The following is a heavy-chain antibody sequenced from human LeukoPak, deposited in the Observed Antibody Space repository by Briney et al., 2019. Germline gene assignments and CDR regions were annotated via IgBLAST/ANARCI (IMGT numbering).Heavy chain of an antibody. V-gene: IGHV3-30*03. CDR2: ISYDGSNK. CDR3: ARDGGAREYSSSWYAGGDTNPEVAAPTDY. CDR1: GFTFSSYG. Sequence: GRSLRLSCAASGFTFSSYGMHWVRQAPGKGLEWVAVISYDGSNKYYADSVKGRFTISRDNSKNTLYLQMNSLRADDTAVYYCARDGGAREYSSSWYAGGDTNPEVAAPTDYWGQGTLVTVSS. D-gene: IGHD6-13*01. J-gene: IGHJ4*02.